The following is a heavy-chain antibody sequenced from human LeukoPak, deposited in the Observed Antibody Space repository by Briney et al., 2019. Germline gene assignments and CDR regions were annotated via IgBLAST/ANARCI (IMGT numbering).Heavy chain of an antibody. CDR3: ARTSGSYYYFDY. D-gene: IGHD1-26*01. J-gene: IGHJ4*02. Sequence: ASVKVSCKASGYTFTSYDINWVRQATGQGLEWMGWMNPNRGNTGYAQKFQGRVTMTRNTSISTAYMELSSLRSEDTAVYYCARTSGSYYYFDYWGQGTLVTVSS. CDR1: GYTFTSYD. V-gene: IGHV1-8*01. CDR2: MNPNRGNT.